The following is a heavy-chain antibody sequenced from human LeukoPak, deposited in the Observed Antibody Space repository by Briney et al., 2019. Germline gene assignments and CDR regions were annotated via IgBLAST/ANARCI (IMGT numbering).Heavy chain of an antibody. J-gene: IGHJ4*02. Sequence: ASVKVSCKASGYTYSSYDINWVRQATGQGLERMGWMNPNSGNTGYAEKFQGRVTMTRNTSISTAYMELSSLRSEDTAVYYCARGAPLTISGVVITFYFDYWGQGTLVTVSS. CDR2: MNPNSGNT. CDR3: ARGAPLTISGVVITFYFDY. V-gene: IGHV1-8*01. CDR1: GYTYSSYD. D-gene: IGHD3-3*01.